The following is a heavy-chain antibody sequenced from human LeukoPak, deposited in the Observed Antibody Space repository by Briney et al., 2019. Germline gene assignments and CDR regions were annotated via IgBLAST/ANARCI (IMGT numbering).Heavy chain of an antibody. Sequence: SEALSLTCTVSGYSISSGYYWGWIRQPPGKGLEWIGSIYYSGSTYYNPSLKSRVTISVDTSKNQFSLKLSSVTAADTAVYYCAESGSYYGWFDPWGQGTLVTVSS. J-gene: IGHJ5*02. CDR2: IYYSGST. CDR1: GYSISSGYY. CDR3: AESGSYYGWFDP. V-gene: IGHV4-38-2*02. D-gene: IGHD3-10*01.